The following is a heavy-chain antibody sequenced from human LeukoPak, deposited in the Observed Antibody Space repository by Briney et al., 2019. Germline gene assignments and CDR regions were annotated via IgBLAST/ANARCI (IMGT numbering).Heavy chain of an antibody. Sequence: SETLSLTCTVSGVSVTIAPYYWSWIRQPPGKGLEWIGHIYNSGSPNYKSSLKSRVTMSMDTSKNQLSLKLNSVTAADTAIYYCARDLYRPFYFDYWGQGIRVPLSS. CDR3: ARDLYRPFYFDY. D-gene: IGHD1-26*01. V-gene: IGHV4-61*01. CDR1: GVSVTIAPYY. CDR2: IYNSGSP. J-gene: IGHJ4*02.